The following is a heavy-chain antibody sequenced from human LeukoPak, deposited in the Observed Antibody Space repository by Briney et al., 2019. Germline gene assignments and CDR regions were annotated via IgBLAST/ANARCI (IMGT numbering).Heavy chain of an antibody. CDR2: FDPEDGET. D-gene: IGHD6-19*01. CDR3: ATVSGWSYYFDY. V-gene: IGHV1-24*01. J-gene: IGHJ4*02. CDR1: GYTLTELS. Sequence: ASVKVSCKVSGYTLTELSMHWVRQAPGKGLEWMGGFDPEDGETIYAQKFQGRVTMTEDTSTDTAYMELSSLRSEDTAVYYCATVSGWSYYFDYWGQGTRVTVSS.